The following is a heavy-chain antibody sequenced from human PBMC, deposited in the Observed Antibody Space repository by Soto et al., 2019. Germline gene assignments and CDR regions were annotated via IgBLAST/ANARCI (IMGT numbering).Heavy chain of an antibody. CDR2: INPSGGST. CDR1: GFTFTSYY. Sequence: VQLVESGGGLVKPGGSLRLSCAASGFTFTSYYMHWVRQAPGQGLEWMGIINPSGGSTSYAQKFQGRVTMTRDTSTSTVYMELSSLRSEDTAVYYCARDRSSPDYWGQGTLVTVSS. CDR3: ARDRSSPDY. J-gene: IGHJ4*02. D-gene: IGHD6-13*01. V-gene: IGHV1-46*01.